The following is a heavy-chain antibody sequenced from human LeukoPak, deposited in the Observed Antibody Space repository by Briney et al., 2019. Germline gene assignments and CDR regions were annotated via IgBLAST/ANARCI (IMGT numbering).Heavy chain of an antibody. CDR2: IYYTGST. CDR1: GYSISSGYY. CDR3: ARVRSGSYSATDY. V-gene: IGHV4-38-2*02. D-gene: IGHD1-26*01. Sequence: RTSETLSLTCTVSGYSISSGYYWGWIRQPPGKGLEWIGSIYYTGSTYYTPPLKSRVTISVYPSTNHFSLTLNSVTAADTAVYYCARVRSGSYSATDYWGQGTLVTVSS. J-gene: IGHJ4*02.